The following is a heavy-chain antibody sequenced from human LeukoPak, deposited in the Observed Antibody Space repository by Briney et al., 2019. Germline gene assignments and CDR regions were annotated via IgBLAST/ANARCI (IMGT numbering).Heavy chain of an antibody. V-gene: IGHV1-8*01. Sequence: GASVKVSCKASGYTFTSYDINWVRQATGQGLEWMGWMNPNSGNTGYAQKFQGRVTMTRNTSISTAYMELSSLRSEDTAVYYCAVYYYGSGSYGDWGQGTLVTVSP. CDR2: MNPNSGNT. D-gene: IGHD3-10*01. CDR3: AVYYYGSGSYGD. J-gene: IGHJ4*02. CDR1: GYTFTSYD.